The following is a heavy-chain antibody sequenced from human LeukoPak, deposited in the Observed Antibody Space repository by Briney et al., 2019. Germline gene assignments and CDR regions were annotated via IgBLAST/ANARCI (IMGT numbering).Heavy chain of an antibody. D-gene: IGHD5-12*01. Sequence: GASVKVSCKASGYTFTNYDINWVRQATGQGLEWMGWMNPNSGNTGYAQKFQGRVTITADESTSTAYMELSSLRSEDTAVYYCAEGPPGYSGYDPFDYWGQGTLVTVSS. V-gene: IGHV1-8*03. CDR3: AEGPPGYSGYDPFDY. CDR1: GYTFTNYD. CDR2: MNPNSGNT. J-gene: IGHJ4*02.